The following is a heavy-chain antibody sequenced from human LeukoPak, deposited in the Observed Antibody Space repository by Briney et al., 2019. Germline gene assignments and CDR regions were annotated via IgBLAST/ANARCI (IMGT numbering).Heavy chain of an antibody. J-gene: IGHJ4*02. CDR3: ARGTMWYGGNY. CDR2: IHPSGNT. D-gene: IGHD3-10*01. Sequence: SKTLSLTCTVPVGSVSSENYYRSWFRQPPGKGLEWIGNIHPSGNTNYNASLKSRVTMSVDTSKSQFSLKLSSVTAADTAIYYCARGTMWYGGNYWGQGTLVTVSS. CDR1: VGSVSSENYY. V-gene: IGHV4-61*01.